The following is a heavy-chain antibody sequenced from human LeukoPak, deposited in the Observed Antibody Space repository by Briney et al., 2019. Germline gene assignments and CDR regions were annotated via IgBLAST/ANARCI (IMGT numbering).Heavy chain of an antibody. CDR3: ARQSIGYYYYYMDV. CDR1: AGSISRDY. Sequence: SETLSLTCTVSAGSISRDYWSWIRQPPGKGLEWIGYIYYSGSTNYNPSLKSRVTISVDTSKNQFSLKLSCESDADTSVYYCARQSIGYYYYYMDVWGKGTTVTVSS. V-gene: IGHV4-59*08. J-gene: IGHJ6*03. CDR2: IYYSGST. D-gene: IGHD2-21*01.